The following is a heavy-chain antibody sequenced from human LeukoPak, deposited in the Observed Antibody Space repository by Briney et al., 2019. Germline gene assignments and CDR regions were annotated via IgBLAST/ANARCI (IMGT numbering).Heavy chain of an antibody. D-gene: IGHD1-14*01. CDR1: GGSISSYY. J-gene: IGHJ4*02. CDR2: IFYTGST. Sequence: SETPSLTCTVSGGSISSYYWGWIRQAPGKGLQWIGSIFYTGSTYYNPSLKSRVTISVDTSKNQFSLNVSSVIAADTAVYYCARHGARITMSFRGQGTLVTVSS. V-gene: IGHV4-39*01. CDR3: ARHGARITMSF.